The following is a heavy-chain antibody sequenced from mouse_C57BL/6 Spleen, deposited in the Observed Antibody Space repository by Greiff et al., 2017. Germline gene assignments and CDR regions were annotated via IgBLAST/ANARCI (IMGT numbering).Heavy chain of an antibody. CDR2: ISDGGSYT. J-gene: IGHJ2*01. D-gene: IGHD1-1*01. V-gene: IGHV5-4*01. Sequence: EVHLVESGGGLVKPGGSLKLSCAASGFTFSSYAMSWVRQTPEKRLEWVATISDGGSYTYYPDNVKGRFTISRDNAKNNLYLQMSHLKSEDTAMYYCAREATTVFDYWGQGTTLTVSS. CDR1: GFTFSSYA. CDR3: AREATTVFDY.